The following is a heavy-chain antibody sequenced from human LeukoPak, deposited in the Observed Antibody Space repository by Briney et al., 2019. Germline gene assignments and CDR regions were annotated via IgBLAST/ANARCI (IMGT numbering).Heavy chain of an antibody. J-gene: IGHJ3*02. CDR1: GFTFSSYA. CDR2: ISGSGYST. Sequence: PGGSLRLSCSASGFTFSSYAMHWVRQASGKGLEWVSGISGSGYSTYDADSVKGRFTISRDNSKNTLYLQMNSLRAEDTAVYYCAKSHRYGSGSPGVLAGVSDIWGQGTMVTVSS. D-gene: IGHD3-10*01. V-gene: IGHV3-23*01. CDR3: AKSHRYGSGSPGVLAGVSDI.